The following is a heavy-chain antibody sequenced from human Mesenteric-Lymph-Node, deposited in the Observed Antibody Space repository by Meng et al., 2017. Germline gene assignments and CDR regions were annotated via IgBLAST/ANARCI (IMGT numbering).Heavy chain of an antibody. J-gene: IGHJ4*02. CDR3: ARHEAQYGGNEWGDY. CDR2: IYPGDSDT. V-gene: IGHV5-51*01. CDR1: GYSFTSYW. Sequence: GESLRLSCKGSGYSFTSYWIGWVRQMPGKGLEWMGIIYPGDSDTRYSPSFQGQVTISADKSISTAYLQWSSLKASDTAMYYCARHEAQYGGNEWGDYWGQGTLVTVSS. D-gene: IGHD4-23*01.